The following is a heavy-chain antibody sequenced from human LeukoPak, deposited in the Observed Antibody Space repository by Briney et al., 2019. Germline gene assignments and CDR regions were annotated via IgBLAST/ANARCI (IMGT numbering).Heavy chain of an antibody. D-gene: IGHD3-22*01. Sequence: GGSLRLSCAASGFIFNNYGLTWVRQAPGKGLEWVSAISNDGGGTNYADFVKGRFTISRDNSKNTLFLQMNSLRAEDTALYYCAKGSSGYFVDLWGLGTLVTVSS. CDR1: GFIFNNYG. CDR3: AKGSSGYFVDL. V-gene: IGHV3-23*01. J-gene: IGHJ5*02. CDR2: ISNDGGGT.